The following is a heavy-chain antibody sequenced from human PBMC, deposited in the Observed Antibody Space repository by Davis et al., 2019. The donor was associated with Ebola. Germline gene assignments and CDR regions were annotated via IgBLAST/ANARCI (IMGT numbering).Heavy chain of an antibody. Sequence: ASVKVSCKASGYTFTSYNINWVRQAPGQGLEWMGWMHPNSPNTGYAQKFQGRVTMTRNTSIRTAYMELSGLRSEDTAVYYCARDVGFGEFDYWGQGTLVTVSS. CDR2: MHPNSPNT. D-gene: IGHD3-10*01. CDR1: GYTFTSYN. V-gene: IGHV1-8*01. CDR3: ARDVGFGEFDY. J-gene: IGHJ4*02.